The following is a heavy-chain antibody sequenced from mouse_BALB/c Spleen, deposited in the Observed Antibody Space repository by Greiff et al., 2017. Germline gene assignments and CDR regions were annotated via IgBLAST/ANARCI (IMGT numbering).Heavy chain of an antibody. Sequence: VQLQESGAELMKPGASVKISCKATGYTFSSYWIEWVKQRPGHGLEWIGEILPGSGSTNYNEKFKGKATFTADTSSNTAYMQLSSLTSEDSAVYYCARWVYSPAMDYWGQGTSVTVSS. CDR3: ARWVYSPAMDY. D-gene: IGHD2-12*01. J-gene: IGHJ4*01. V-gene: IGHV1-9*01. CDR1: GYTFSSYW. CDR2: ILPGSGST.